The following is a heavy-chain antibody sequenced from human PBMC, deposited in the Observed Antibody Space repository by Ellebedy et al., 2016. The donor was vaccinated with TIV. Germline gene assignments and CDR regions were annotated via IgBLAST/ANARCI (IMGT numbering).Heavy chain of an antibody. CDR2: IRYSGST. J-gene: IGHJ4*02. D-gene: IGHD3-3*01. CDR3: ARHTIFGVDF. V-gene: IGHV4-59*02. Sequence: VSGDSVSSYYWSWIRQSPVKGLEWIGYIRYSGSTNYNPSLKSRVTISIDTSKNQFSLKLSSVTAADTAVYYCARHTIFGVDFWGQGTLVTVSS. CDR1: VSGDSVSSYY.